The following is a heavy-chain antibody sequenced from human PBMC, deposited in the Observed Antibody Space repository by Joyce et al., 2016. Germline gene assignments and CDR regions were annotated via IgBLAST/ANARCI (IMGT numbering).Heavy chain of an antibody. CDR2: IYSEGSK. Sequence: EVQLVESGGGLIQPGGSLRLSCAASGFNVSSNYMSWVRQAPGKGLEWVSVIYSEGSKYYAESVKGRFTISRDNSKNTVYLQMNTLRGEDTAVYYCARVQYCSGGICYDNDAFDTWGQGTMVTVSS. V-gene: IGHV3-53*01. D-gene: IGHD2-15*01. CDR3: ARVQYCSGGICYDNDAFDT. J-gene: IGHJ3*02. CDR1: GFNVSSNY.